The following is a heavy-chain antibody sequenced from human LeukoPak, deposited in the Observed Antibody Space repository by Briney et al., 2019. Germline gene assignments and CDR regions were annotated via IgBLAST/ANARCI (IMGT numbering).Heavy chain of an antibody. CDR2: IYYSGST. D-gene: IGHD2-15*01. V-gene: IGHV4-31*03. CDR1: GGSISSGGYY. J-gene: IGHJ4*02. Sequence: PSQTLSLTCTVSGGSISSGGYYWSWIRQHPGKGLEWIGYIYYSGSTYYNPSLKSRVTISVDTSKNQLSLKLSSVTAADTAVYYCARDQGYCSGGSCYSKYYFDYWGQGTLVTVSS. CDR3: ARDQGYCSGGSCYSKYYFDY.